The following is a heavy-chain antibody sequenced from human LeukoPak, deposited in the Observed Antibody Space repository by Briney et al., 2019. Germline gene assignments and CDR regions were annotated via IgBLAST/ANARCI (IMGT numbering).Heavy chain of an antibody. J-gene: IGHJ4*02. CDR3: ARGGSYDTLTGPIYARGFDY. Sequence: PSETLSLTCAVYGGSFSGYYWSWIRQPPGKGLEWIGEINHSGSTNYNPSLKSRVTISVDTSKNQFSLKLSSVTAADTAVYYCARGGSYDTLTGPIYARGFDYWGQGTLVTVSS. V-gene: IGHV4-34*01. CDR1: GGSFSGYY. D-gene: IGHD3-9*01. CDR2: INHSGST.